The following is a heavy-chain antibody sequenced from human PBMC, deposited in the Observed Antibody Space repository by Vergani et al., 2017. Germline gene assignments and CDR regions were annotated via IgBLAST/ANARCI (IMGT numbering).Heavy chain of an antibody. J-gene: IGHJ4*02. CDR1: GFTFSSYE. CDR3: ASTDDFWSGYYTY. V-gene: IGHV3-48*03. CDR2: ISSSGSTI. D-gene: IGHD3-3*01. Sequence: EVQLLESGGGLVQPGGSLRLSCAASGFTFSSYEMNWVRQAPGKGLEWVSYISSSGSTIYYADSVKGRFTISRDNAKNSLYLQMNSLRAEDTAVYYCASTDDFWSGYYTYWGQGTLVTVSS.